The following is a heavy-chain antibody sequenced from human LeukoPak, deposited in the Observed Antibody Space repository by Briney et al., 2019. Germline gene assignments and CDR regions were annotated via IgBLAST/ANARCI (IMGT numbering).Heavy chain of an antibody. Sequence: GGSLRLSCAASGFAFSNLAMGWVRQAPGKGLEWVSVISDSGTITYYADSVKGRFTISRDNSKSTLFLQMNSLRAEGTAVYYCAKDARRTSGWYFFDYWGQGTLVTASS. CDR3: AKDARRTSGWYFFDY. J-gene: IGHJ4*02. CDR1: GFAFSNLA. V-gene: IGHV3-23*01. D-gene: IGHD6-19*01. CDR2: ISDSGTIT.